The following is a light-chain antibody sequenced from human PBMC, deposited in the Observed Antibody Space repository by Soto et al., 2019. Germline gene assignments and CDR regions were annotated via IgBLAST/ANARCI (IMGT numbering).Light chain of an antibody. V-gene: IGLV2-14*03. CDR3: SSSTSASAFVL. Sequence: QSVLTQPASVSGSPGQSITISCTGTSSDIGGYNYVSWYQQHPGKAPKLVIYDVSHRPSGISNRFSGSKSANTASLTVSGLQAEDEADYYCSSSTSASAFVLFGGGTQLTVL. J-gene: IGLJ2*01. CDR2: DVS. CDR1: SSDIGGYNY.